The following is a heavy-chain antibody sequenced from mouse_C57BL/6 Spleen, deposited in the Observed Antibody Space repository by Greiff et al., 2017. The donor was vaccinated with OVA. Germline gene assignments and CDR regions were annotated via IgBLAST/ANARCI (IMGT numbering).Heavy chain of an antibody. CDR2: IDPSDSET. D-gene: IGHD2-5*01. Sequence: QVQLQQPGAELVMPGSSVKLSCKASGYTFTSYWMHWVKQRPIQGLEWIGNIDPSDSETHYNQKFKDKATLTVDKSSSTAYMQLSSLTSEDSAVYYCARRIGSNYVDAMDYWGQGTSVTVSS. V-gene: IGHV1-52*01. CDR1: GYTFTSYW. J-gene: IGHJ4*01. CDR3: ARRIGSNYVDAMDY.